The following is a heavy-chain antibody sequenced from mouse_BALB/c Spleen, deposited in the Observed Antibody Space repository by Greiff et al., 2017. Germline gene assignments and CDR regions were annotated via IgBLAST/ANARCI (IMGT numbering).Heavy chain of an antibody. D-gene: IGHD1-1*01. CDR2: ISYSGST. J-gene: IGHJ4*01. CDR3: ARYYGSSPYAMDY. Sequence: EVQRVESGPSLVKPSQTLSLTCSVTGDSITSGYWNWIRKFPGNKLEYMGYISYSGSTYYNPSLKSRISITRDTSKNQYYLQLNSVTTEDTATYYCARYYGSSPYAMDYWGQGTSVTVSS. V-gene: IGHV3-8*02. CDR1: GDSITSGY.